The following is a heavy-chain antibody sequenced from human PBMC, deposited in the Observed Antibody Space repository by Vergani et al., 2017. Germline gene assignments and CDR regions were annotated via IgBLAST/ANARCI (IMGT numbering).Heavy chain of an antibody. CDR1: GFTFSTYA. V-gene: IGHV3-33*01. CDR3: VREGSYCGSTTCRNPSYVYYYHMDV. Sequence: VQLLESGGGLVQRGGSLRLSCTSSGFTFSTYAMHWVRQAPGKGLEWVAIIYYDGSKKYYADSVKGRFTISRDNSRNTLDLLMSSLRAEDTAIYYCVREGSYCGSTTCRNPSYVYYYHMDVWGEGTTVTVSS. D-gene: IGHD2-21*01. J-gene: IGHJ6*03. CDR2: IYYDGSKK.